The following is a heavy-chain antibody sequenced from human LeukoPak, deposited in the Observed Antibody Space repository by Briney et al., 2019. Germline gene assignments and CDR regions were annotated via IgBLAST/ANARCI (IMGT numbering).Heavy chain of an antibody. D-gene: IGHD3-3*01. CDR2: IYYSGST. CDR1: GGSISSYY. Sequence: SETLSLTCTVSGGSISSYYWSWIRQPPGKGLEWIGYIYYSGSTNYNPSLKSRVTISVDTSKNQFSLKLSSVTAADTAVYYCARGETVSGVVIEYWGQGTLVTVSS. CDR3: ARGETVSGVVIEY. V-gene: IGHV4-59*01. J-gene: IGHJ4*02.